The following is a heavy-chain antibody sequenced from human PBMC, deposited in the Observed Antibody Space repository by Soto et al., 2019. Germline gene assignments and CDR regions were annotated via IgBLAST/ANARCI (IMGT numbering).Heavy chain of an antibody. CDR1: GGSISSGNYY. Sequence: PSETLSLTCTVSGGSISSGNYYWTWIRQPPGKGLEWIGYTYYGGSTSYNPSLQSRIAISVDTSKNQFSLRLNSLTAADTAVYFCVQWLLELDFDYWGQGTLVTVSS. J-gene: IGHJ4*02. CDR3: VQWLLELDFDY. V-gene: IGHV4-30-4*01. CDR2: TYYGGST. D-gene: IGHD3-22*01.